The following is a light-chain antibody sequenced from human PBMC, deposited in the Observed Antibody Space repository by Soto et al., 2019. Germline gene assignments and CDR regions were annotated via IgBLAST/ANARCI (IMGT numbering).Light chain of an antibody. Sequence: DLQMTQSPSSLSASVRDRVTITCRASQGISNYLAWYQQKPGKVPKLLIYAASTLQSGVPSRFSGSGSGIDFTLTISSLQREDVATYYCQKYDSAPWTFGQGTKVEIK. CDR1: QGISNY. V-gene: IGKV1-27*01. CDR3: QKYDSAPWT. CDR2: AAS. J-gene: IGKJ1*01.